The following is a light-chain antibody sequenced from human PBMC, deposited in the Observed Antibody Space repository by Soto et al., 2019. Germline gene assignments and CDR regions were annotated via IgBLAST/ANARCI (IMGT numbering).Light chain of an antibody. Sequence: MMMTQSPATLSVSPGERVTLSCRTSHSVNSHVAWYQQNPGQAARLLLYGASTRATGIPVRFGGSGFGTEFTLTISSLQSEDFAVYYCQQYKNWPLFGQGTRLEIK. CDR1: HSVNSH. V-gene: IGKV3-15*01. CDR3: QQYKNWPL. CDR2: GAS. J-gene: IGKJ5*01.